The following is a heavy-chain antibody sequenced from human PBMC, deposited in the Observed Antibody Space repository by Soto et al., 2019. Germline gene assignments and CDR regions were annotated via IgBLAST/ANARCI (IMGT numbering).Heavy chain of an antibody. CDR3: AKVYFYDILTGYDPNDY. J-gene: IGHJ4*02. V-gene: IGHV1-3*01. CDR1: GYTFTSYA. CDR2: INAGNGST. Sequence: SVKVSCKASGYTFTSYAMHWVRQAPGQRLEWMGWINAGNGSTYYADSVKGRFTISRDNSKNTLYLQMNSLRAEDTAVYYCAKVYFYDILTGYDPNDYWGQGTLVTVSS. D-gene: IGHD3-9*01.